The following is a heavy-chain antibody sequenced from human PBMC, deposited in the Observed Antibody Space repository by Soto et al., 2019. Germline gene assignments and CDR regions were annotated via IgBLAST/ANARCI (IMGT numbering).Heavy chain of an antibody. CDR3: ARGVTPELD. D-gene: IGHD1-7*01. CDR1: GYTFTTYH. J-gene: IGHJ4*02. V-gene: IGHV1-18*01. CDR2: ISAYNGNT. Sequence: QVQLVQSGAEVKKPGASVKVSCKASGYTFTTYHISWVRQAPGQGLEWMGWISAYNGNTKYAQKFQGRVTITTNTSPSTAYMELRSLRSDVTAVYSCARGVTPELDWGQGTLVSVSS.